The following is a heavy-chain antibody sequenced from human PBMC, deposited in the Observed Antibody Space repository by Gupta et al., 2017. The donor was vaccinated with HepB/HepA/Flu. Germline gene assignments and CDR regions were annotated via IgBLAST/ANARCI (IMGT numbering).Heavy chain of an antibody. CDR2: ISSSSSYI. J-gene: IGHJ6*02. Sequence: GGGLVKPGGSLRLSCAASGFTFSSYSMNWARQAPGKGLEWVSSISSSSSYIYYADSVKGRFTISRDNAKNSLYLQMNSLRAEDTAVYYCARAVWFGELSEGMDVWGQGTTVTVSS. CDR3: ARAVWFGELSEGMDV. V-gene: IGHV3-21*01. D-gene: IGHD3-10*01. CDR1: GFTFSSYS.